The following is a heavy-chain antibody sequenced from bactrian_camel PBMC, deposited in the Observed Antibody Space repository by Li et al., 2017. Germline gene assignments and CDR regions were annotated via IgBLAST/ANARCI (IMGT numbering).Heavy chain of an antibody. CDR2: IHVDGITT. V-gene: IGHV3S42*01. D-gene: IGHD4*01. J-gene: IGHJ4*01. CDR1: GYDDPDTRYC. Sequence: QLVESGGGSVQAGGSLRLSCFASGYDDPDTRYCMGWFRQAPGEEREGVAAIHVDGITTIHAPSVKGRFAISKDNARRTLYLQMNSLKPDDTAMYYCAARVRCSWTLRQSDYRYWGQGTQVTVS. CDR3: AARVRCSWTLRQSDYRY.